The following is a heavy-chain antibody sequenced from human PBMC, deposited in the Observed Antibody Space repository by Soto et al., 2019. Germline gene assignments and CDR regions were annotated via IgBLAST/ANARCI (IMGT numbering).Heavy chain of an antibody. CDR2: IWYDGSNK. D-gene: IGHD2-2*01. CDR1: GFTFSSYG. V-gene: IGHV3-33*01. Sequence: GGSLRLSCAASGFTFSSYGMHWVRQAPGKGLEWVAVIWYDGSNKYYADSVKGRFTISRDNSKNTLYLQMNSLRAEDTAVYYCARDGCSSTSCYYYYGMDVWGQGTTVTVSS. J-gene: IGHJ6*02. CDR3: ARDGCSSTSCYYYYGMDV.